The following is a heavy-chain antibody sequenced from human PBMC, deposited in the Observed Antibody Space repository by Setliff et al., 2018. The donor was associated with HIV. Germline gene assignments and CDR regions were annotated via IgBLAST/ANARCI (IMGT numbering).Heavy chain of an antibody. V-gene: IGHV4-31*03. Sequence: SETLSLTCTVSGGSISSGTYYWSWIRQHPGKGLEWIGYIYYSGSTYYNPSLKSRVTISVDTSRNRFSLKLSSVTAADTAVYYCARDRSDYYNLPGYFDHWGQGTLVTVSS. CDR2: IYYSGST. CDR1: GGSISSGTYY. D-gene: IGHD3-3*01. J-gene: IGHJ4*02. CDR3: ARDRSDYYNLPGYFDH.